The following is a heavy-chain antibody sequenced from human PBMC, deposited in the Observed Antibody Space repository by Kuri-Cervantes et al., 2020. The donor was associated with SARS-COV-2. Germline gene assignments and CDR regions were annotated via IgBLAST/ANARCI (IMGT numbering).Heavy chain of an antibody. Sequence: ASVQDSCKASGYTFTSYGISWLRQAPGQGLEWMGWINAYNGDTNYAQKFQGRDNMTEDTSTDTAYMELSSLRSEDTAVYYCATVRGDGADYDFWGGYHNGAPFDYWGQGTLVTVSS. J-gene: IGHJ4*02. CDR2: INAYNGDT. CDR3: ATVRGDGADYDFWGGYHNGAPFDY. D-gene: IGHD3-3*01. V-gene: IGHV1-18*01. CDR1: GYTFTSYG.